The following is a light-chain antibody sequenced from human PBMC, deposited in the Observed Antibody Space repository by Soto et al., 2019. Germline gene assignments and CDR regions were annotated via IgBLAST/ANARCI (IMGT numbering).Light chain of an antibody. Sequence: EIVLTQSPATLSLSPGERATLSCRASQSVSSYLAWYQQKPGQAPRLLIYGASNRASGVPDRFGGSGSGTEFTLTINSLESGDFAIYYCQQYSDWPRTFGQGTKVDIK. J-gene: IGKJ1*01. CDR1: QSVSSY. V-gene: IGKV3-11*01. CDR3: QQYSDWPRT. CDR2: GAS.